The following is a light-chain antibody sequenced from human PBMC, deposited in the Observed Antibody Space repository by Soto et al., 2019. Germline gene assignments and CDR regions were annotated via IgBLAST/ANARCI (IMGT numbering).Light chain of an antibody. CDR3: AAWDDSLSGPVV. Sequence: QSVLTQSPSASGTPGQRVTISCSGSSSDIGSNYVYWYQQFPGTAPKLLIFRNNQRPSGVPDRFSGSKSGTSASLAINGLRSEDEADYHCAAWDDSLSGPVVFGGGTKVTV. J-gene: IGLJ2*01. CDR1: SSDIGSNY. V-gene: IGLV1-47*01. CDR2: RNN.